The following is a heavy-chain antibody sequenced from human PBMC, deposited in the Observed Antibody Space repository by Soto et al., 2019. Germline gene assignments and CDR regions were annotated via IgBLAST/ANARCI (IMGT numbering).Heavy chain of an antibody. CDR3: ARDFVHIGHYSGSYSDAFDI. Sequence: QVQLVQSGAEVKKPGSSVKVSCKASGGTFSSYAISWVRQAPGQGLEWMGVIIPIFGTANYAQKFQGRVTITSDESTSTVSMEMSSLRSEDTAVYYCARDFVHIGHYSGSYSDAFDIWGQGTMVTFSS. D-gene: IGHD1-26*01. CDR2: IIPIFGTA. CDR1: GGTFSSYA. J-gene: IGHJ3*02. V-gene: IGHV1-69*01.